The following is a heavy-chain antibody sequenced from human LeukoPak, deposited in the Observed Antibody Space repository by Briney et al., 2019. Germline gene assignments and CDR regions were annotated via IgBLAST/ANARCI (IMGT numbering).Heavy chain of an antibody. CDR1: GFTFSSYW. CDR3: ARFYCGNSDCQVDY. Sequence: GGSLRLSCAASGFTFSSYWMSWVRQAPGKGLEWVANIKQDGSEKYYVDSVKGRFTISRDNAKNSLYLQMNSLRAEGTAVYYCARFYCGNSDCQVDYWGQGTLVIVSS. J-gene: IGHJ4*02. CDR2: IKQDGSEK. V-gene: IGHV3-7*03. D-gene: IGHD2-21*01.